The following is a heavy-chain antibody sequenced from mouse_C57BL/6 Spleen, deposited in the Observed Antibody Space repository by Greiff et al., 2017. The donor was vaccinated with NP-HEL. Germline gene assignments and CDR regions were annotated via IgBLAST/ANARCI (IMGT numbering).Heavy chain of an antibody. Sequence: DVMLVESGGGLVKPGGSLKLSCAASRFTFSDYGMHWVRQAPEKGLEWVAYISSGSSTIYYADTVKGRFTISRDNAKNTLFLQMTSLRSEDTAMYYCARPGYDGYYAMDYWGQGTSVTVSS. CDR2: ISSGSSTI. V-gene: IGHV5-17*01. CDR3: ARPGYDGYYAMDY. J-gene: IGHJ4*01. CDR1: RFTFSDYG. D-gene: IGHD2-14*01.